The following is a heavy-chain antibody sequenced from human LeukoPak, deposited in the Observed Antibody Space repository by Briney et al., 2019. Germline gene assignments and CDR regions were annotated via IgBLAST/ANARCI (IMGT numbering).Heavy chain of an antibody. J-gene: IGHJ4*02. V-gene: IGHV3-23*01. CDR1: GFTFSSYA. Sequence: GGSLRLSCAASGFTFSSYAMSWVRQAPGKGLEWVSAISGSGGSTYYADSVKGRFTISRDNSKNTLYLQMNSLGAEDTAVYYCYYVWGSYRYPDPFDYWGQGTLVTVSS. CDR2: ISGSGGST. CDR3: YYVWGSYRYPDPFDY. D-gene: IGHD3-16*02.